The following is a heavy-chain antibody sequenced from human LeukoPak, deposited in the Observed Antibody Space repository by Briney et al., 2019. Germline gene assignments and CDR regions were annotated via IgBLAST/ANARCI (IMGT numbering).Heavy chain of an antibody. CDR2: IDPGDSYT. Sequence: GESLKISCKGSGYSFTSYWISWVRQMPGKVLEWMGRIDPGDSYTNYSPSFQGHVTISADKSISTAYLQWSSLQASDTAMYYCARLQGYWFDPWGQGTLVTVSS. CDR1: GYSFTSYW. J-gene: IGHJ5*02. V-gene: IGHV5-10-1*01. CDR3: ARLQGYWFDP.